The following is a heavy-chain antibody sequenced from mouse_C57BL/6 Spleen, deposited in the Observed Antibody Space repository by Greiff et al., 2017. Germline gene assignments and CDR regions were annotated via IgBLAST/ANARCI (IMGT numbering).Heavy chain of an antibody. V-gene: IGHV5-6*01. CDR3: ARQTARDYFDY. CDR1: GFTFSSYG. D-gene: IGHD3-3*01. CDR2: ISSGGSYT. Sequence: EVHLVESGGDLVKPGGSLKLSCAASGFTFSSYGMSWVRQTPDKRLEWVATISSGGSYTYYPDSVKGRFTISRDNAKNTLYLQMSSLKSEDTAMYYCARQTARDYFDYWGQGTTLTVSS. J-gene: IGHJ2*01.